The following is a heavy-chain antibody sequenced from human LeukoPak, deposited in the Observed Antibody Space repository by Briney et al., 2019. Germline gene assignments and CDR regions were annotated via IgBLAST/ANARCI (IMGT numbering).Heavy chain of an antibody. Sequence: GGSLGLSCAASGFTVSSSYMSWVRQAPGKGLEWVSVIYSGGSTYYADSVKGRFTISRDNSKNTLYLQMNSLRAEDTAVYYCARGGGDRPDLGFDYWGQGTLVTVSS. CDR3: ARGGGDRPDLGFDY. CDR1: GFTVSSSY. V-gene: IGHV3-66*02. J-gene: IGHJ4*02. D-gene: IGHD3-16*01. CDR2: IYSGGST.